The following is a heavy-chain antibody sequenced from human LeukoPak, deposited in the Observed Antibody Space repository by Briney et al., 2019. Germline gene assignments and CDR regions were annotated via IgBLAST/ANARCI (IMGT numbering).Heavy chain of an antibody. CDR3: AKDGAYVWGSYRYTGPHYFDY. CDR2: ISYDGSNK. J-gene: IGHJ4*02. Sequence: RSLRLSCAASGFTFSSYGMHWVRQAPGKGLEWVAVISYDGSNKYYADSVKGRFTISRDNSKNTLYLQMNSLRAEDTAVYYCAKDGAYVWGSYRYTGPHYFDYWGQGTLVTVSS. D-gene: IGHD3-16*02. V-gene: IGHV3-30*18. CDR1: GFTFSSYG.